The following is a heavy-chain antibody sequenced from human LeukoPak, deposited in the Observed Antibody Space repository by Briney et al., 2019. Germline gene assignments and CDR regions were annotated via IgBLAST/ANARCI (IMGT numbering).Heavy chain of an antibody. D-gene: IGHD3-9*01. CDR1: GFTFSSYW. CDR3: ARSSLRYFDWSPDFDY. J-gene: IGHJ4*02. Sequence: PGGSLRLSCAASGFTFSSYWMSWVRQAPGKGLKWVANIKQDGSEKYYVDSVKGRFTISRDNAKNSLYLQMNSLRAEDTAVYYCARSSLRYFDWSPDFDYGGQGTLVTVSA. V-gene: IGHV3-7*01. CDR2: IKQDGSEK.